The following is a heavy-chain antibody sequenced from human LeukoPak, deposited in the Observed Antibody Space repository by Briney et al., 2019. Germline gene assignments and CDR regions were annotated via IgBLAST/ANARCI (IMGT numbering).Heavy chain of an antibody. CDR2: ISAYNGNT. J-gene: IGHJ3*02. CDR1: GYTFTTYY. Sequence: ASVKVSCKASGYTFTTYYMHWVRQAPGQGLEWMGWISAYNGNTNYAQKLQGRVTMTTDTSTSTAYMELRSLRSDDMAVYYCASGSYRPDAFDIWGQGTMVTVSS. D-gene: IGHD1-26*01. CDR3: ASGSYRPDAFDI. V-gene: IGHV1-18*03.